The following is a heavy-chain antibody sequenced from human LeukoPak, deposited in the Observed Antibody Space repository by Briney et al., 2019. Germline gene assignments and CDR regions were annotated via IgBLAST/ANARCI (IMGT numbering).Heavy chain of an antibody. CDR1: GFTFRSYG. V-gene: IGHV3-30*03. J-gene: IGHJ4*02. Sequence: HPGGSLRLSCAASGFTFRSYGMHWVRQAPGKGLEWVAVISYDGSNEYYVDSVKGRFTISRDNSKNTLYLQTDSLRAEDTAVYYCARAPSGYYPYFDYWGQGTLVTVSS. CDR2: ISYDGSNE. D-gene: IGHD3-22*01. CDR3: ARAPSGYYPYFDY.